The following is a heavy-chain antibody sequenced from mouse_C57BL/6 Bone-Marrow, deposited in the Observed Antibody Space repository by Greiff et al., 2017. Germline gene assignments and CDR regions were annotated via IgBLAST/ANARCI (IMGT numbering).Heavy chain of an antibody. CDR2: IDPETGGT. CDR1: GYTFTDYE. Sequence: VQLQQSGAELVRPGASVTLSCKASGYTFTDYEMHWVKQTPVHGLEWIGAIDPETGGTAYNQKFKGKAILTADKSSSTAYMELRSRTSEDSAVYYCTRDWENYFDYWGQGTTLTVSS. D-gene: IGHD4-1*01. J-gene: IGHJ2*01. V-gene: IGHV1-15*01. CDR3: TRDWENYFDY.